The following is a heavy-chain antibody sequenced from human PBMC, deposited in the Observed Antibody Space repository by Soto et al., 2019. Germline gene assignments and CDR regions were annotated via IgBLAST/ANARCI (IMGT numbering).Heavy chain of an antibody. Sequence: ASVKVSCKASGYTFTSYGVSWVRQAPGQGLEWMGWINPNNGNTGYAQKFQGRVTMTRNTSISTAYMELSSLRSEDTAVYYCARGNYDFWSGYYTTMYYFDYWGQGTLVTVSS. CDR2: INPNNGNT. CDR1: GYTFTSYG. CDR3: ARGNYDFWSGYYTTMYYFDY. D-gene: IGHD3-3*01. J-gene: IGHJ4*02. V-gene: IGHV1-8*02.